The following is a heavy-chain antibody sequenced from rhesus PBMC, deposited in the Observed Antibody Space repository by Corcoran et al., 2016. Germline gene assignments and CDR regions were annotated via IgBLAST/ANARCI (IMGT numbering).Heavy chain of an antibody. CDR1: GYSLSSGYS. CDR2: ITFSGST. J-gene: IGHJ4*01. CDR3: ARDHRFDY. V-gene: IGHV4-122*02. Sequence: QVQLQESGPGLVKPSEPLSLPCAVSGYSLSSGYSWSWIRPPPGKGLEWIGYITFSGSTSYTPSLKSRVTISRDTSKNQFSLKLSSVTAADTAVYYCARDHRFDYWGQGVLVTVSS.